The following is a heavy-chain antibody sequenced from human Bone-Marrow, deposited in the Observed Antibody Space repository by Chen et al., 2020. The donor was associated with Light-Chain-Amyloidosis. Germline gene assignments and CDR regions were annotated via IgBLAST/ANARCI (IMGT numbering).Heavy chain of an antibody. CDR2: ISGSGGSR. J-gene: IGHJ3*02. V-gene: IGHV3-23*04. CDR3: AKDISYDDILPGYPADAFDI. Sequence: VQLVESGGGVVQPGRSLRLSCAASGFTFSDHYIDWVRQAPGKGLEWVSTISGSGGSRYYGDSVKGRLTISRDNSKNALFLQMNSLRAEDTAVYYCAKDISYDDILPGYPADAFDIWGQGTMVTVSS. CDR1: GFTFSDHY. D-gene: IGHD3-9*01.